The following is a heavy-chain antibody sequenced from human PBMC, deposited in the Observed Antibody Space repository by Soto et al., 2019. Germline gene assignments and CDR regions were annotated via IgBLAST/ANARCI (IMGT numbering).Heavy chain of an antibody. Sequence: ASVKVSCKASGGTFSSYDITWVRQAPGQGLEWMGCISAYNGDTNYAQKFQGRVTMTTDTSTSTAYMELRSLRSDDTAVYYCARFSGSGFYTLGYWGQGTLVTVSS. CDR3: ARFSGSGFYTLGY. CDR2: ISAYNGDT. D-gene: IGHD3-22*01. CDR1: GGTFSSYD. V-gene: IGHV1-18*01. J-gene: IGHJ4*02.